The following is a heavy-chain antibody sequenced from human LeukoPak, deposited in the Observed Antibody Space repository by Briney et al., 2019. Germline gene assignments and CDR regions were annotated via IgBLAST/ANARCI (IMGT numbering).Heavy chain of an antibody. D-gene: IGHD5-24*01. CDR1: GGSINSAY. CDR2: IYYSGST. Sequence: SQTLSLTCTVSGGSINSAYCSWIRQPPGKGLEWIGYIYYSGSTNYNPSIKSRVTISVDTSKNQFSLKLSSVTAADTAVYYCARTYNSIYGMDVWGQGSTVTVSS. J-gene: IGHJ6*02. CDR3: ARTYNSIYGMDV. V-gene: IGHV4-59*01.